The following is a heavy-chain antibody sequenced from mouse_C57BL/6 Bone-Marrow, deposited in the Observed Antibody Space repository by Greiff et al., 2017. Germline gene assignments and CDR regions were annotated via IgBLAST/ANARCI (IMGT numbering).Heavy chain of an antibody. J-gene: IGHJ3*01. CDR3: ASIYYGYDGSY. D-gene: IGHD2-2*01. CDR1: EYEFPSHD. Sequence: EVKVEESGGGLVQPGESLKLSCESNEYEFPSHDMSWVRKTPEKRLELVAAINSDGGSTYYPDTMERRFIISRDNTKKTLYLQMSSLRSEDTALYYCASIYYGYDGSYWGQGTLVTVSA. CDR2: INSDGGST. V-gene: IGHV5-2*03.